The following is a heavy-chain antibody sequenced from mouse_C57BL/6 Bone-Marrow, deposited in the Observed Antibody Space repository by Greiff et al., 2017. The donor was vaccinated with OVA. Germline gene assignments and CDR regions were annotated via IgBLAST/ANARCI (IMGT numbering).Heavy chain of an antibody. CDR1: GYSITSGYY. V-gene: IGHV3-6*01. D-gene: IGHD4-1*01. Sequence: EVKLMESGPGLVKPSQSLSLTCSVTGYSITSGYYWNWIRQFPGNKLEWMGYISYDGSNNYNPSLKNRISITRDTSKNQFFLKLNSVTTEDTATYYCARDGVWDYYFDYWGQGTTLTVSS. J-gene: IGHJ2*01. CDR2: ISYDGSN. CDR3: ARDGVWDYYFDY.